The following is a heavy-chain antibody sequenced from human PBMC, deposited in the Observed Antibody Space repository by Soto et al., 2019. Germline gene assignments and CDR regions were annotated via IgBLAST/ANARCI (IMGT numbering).Heavy chain of an antibody. CDR2: IYYSGST. CDR3: ASNILTGLFEGTFDY. Sequence: PSETLSLTCTVSGGSISSSSYYWGWIRQPPGKGLEWIGSIYYSGSTYYNPSLKSRVTISVDTSKNQFSLKLSSVTAADTAVYYCASNILTGLFEGTFDYWGQGTLVTVSS. V-gene: IGHV4-39*07. J-gene: IGHJ4*02. CDR1: GGSISSSSYY. D-gene: IGHD3-9*01.